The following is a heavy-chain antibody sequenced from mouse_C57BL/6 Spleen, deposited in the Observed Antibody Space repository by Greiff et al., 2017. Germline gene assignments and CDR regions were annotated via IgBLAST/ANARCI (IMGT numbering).Heavy chain of an antibody. V-gene: IGHV1-69*01. CDR3: ARWGTTVYFDY. CDR2: IDPSDSYT. J-gene: IGHJ2*01. Sequence: QVQLQQPGAELVMPGASVKLSCKASGYTFTSYWMHWVKQRPGQGLEWIGEIDPSDSYTNYNQKFKGKSTLTVDKSSITAYMQLSSLTSEDSAVYYCARWGTTVYFDYWGQGTTLTVSS. CDR1: GYTFTSYW. D-gene: IGHD1-1*01.